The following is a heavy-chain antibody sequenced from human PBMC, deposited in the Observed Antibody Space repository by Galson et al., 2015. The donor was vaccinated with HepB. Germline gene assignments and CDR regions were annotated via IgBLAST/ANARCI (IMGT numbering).Heavy chain of an antibody. V-gene: IGHV3-23*01. CDR1: EFTFTTHA. Sequence: SLRLSCAVSEFTFTTHAMAWVRQAPGKGLEWVSSIIASGGRTDHADSVKGRFTISRDNSKKILYLQMNSLRADDTAVYYCVKMKGLLFENYSKGVRGKGTTVTVSS. D-gene: IGHD3-16*01. CDR3: VKMKGLLFENYSKGV. CDR2: IIASGGRT. J-gene: IGHJ6*03.